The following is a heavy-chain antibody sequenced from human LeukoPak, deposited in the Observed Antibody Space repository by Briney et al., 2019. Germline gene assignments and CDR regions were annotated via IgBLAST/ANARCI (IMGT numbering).Heavy chain of an antibody. CDR1: GYSISSGYY. CDR2: INHSGST. J-gene: IGHJ4*02. Sequence: SETLSLTCTVSGYSISSGYYWGWIRQPPGKGLEWIGEINHSGSTNYNPSLKSRVTISVDTSKNQFSLKLTSVTAADTAVYYCARRIVGDYVWGSYRYSPTHFDYWGQGTLVTVSS. CDR3: ARRIVGDYVWGSYRYSPTHFDY. V-gene: IGHV4-38-2*02. D-gene: IGHD3-16*02.